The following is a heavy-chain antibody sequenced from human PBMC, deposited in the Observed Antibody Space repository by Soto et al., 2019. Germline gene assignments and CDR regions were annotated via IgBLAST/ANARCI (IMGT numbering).Heavy chain of an antibody. D-gene: IGHD5-18*01. J-gene: IGHJ6*02. CDR3: AKMGPGYSYGYFIYYYGMDV. V-gene: IGHV3-30*18. CDR1: GFTFSSYG. CDR2: ISYDGSNK. Sequence: SLRLSCAASGFTFSSYGMHWVRQAPGKGLEWVAVISYDGSNKYYADSVKGRFTISRDNSKNTLYLQMNSLRAEDTAVYYCAKMGPGYSYGYFIYYYGMDVWGQGTTVTVSS.